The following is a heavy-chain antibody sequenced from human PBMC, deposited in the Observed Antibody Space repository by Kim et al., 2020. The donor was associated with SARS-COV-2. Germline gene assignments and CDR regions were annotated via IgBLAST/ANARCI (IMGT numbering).Heavy chain of an antibody. CDR1: GFTFSSYA. D-gene: IGHD2-2*01. CDR2: ISYDGSNK. J-gene: IGHJ6*02. Sequence: GGSLRLSCAASGFTFSSYAMHWVRQAPGKGLEWVAVISYDGSNKYYADSVKGRFTISRDNSKNTLYLQMNSLRAEDTAVYYCARGGDPAGCSSTSCYRYGMDVWGQGTTVTVSS. CDR3: ARGGDPAGCSSTSCYRYGMDV. V-gene: IGHV3-30-3*01.